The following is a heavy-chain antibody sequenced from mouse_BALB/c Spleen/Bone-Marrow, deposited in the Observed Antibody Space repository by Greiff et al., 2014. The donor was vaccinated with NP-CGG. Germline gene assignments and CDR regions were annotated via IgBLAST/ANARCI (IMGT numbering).Heavy chain of an antibody. Sequence: EVQLQQSGTVLARPGASLRMSCKASGYTFTNYWINWIKQRPGQGLEWIGAINPGNNDAKYTQKFKAKAKLTAVTSTSTADMELSSLTNEDSAVYYCARNWDWVFAYWGQGTLVTVSA. CDR3: ARNWDWVFAY. D-gene: IGHD4-1*01. CDR2: INPGNNDA. CDR1: GYTFTNYW. J-gene: IGHJ3*01. V-gene: IGHV1-5*01.